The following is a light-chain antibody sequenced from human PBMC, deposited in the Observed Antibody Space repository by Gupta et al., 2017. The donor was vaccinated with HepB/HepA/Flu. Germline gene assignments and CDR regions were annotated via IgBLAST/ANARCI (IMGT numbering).Light chain of an antibody. CDR3: DKWDDHMRGEV. Sequence: QSLLTQPPSPSATPGQRVTVSCSGSSPNIGSNYVFWYQQFPGMAPKLLIDMNDQRPSGVTDRFSGYKAGTTAYRAIRGLRSEDEADDYGDKWDDHMRGEVFGTGTKVTVL. CDR1: SPNIGSNY. CDR2: MND. J-gene: IGLJ1*01. V-gene: IGLV1-47*01.